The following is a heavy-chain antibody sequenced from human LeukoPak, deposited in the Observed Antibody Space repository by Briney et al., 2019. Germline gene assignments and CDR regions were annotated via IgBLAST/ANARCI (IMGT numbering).Heavy chain of an antibody. CDR1: GFTFSSYA. CDR3: AKDSAKKYDDY. V-gene: IGHV3-30*04. J-gene: IGHJ4*02. CDR2: ISYDGSNK. Sequence: GGSLRLSCAASGFTFSSYAMHWVRQAPGKGLEWVAVISYDGSNKYYADSVKGRFTISRDNSKNTLYLQMNGLRAEDTAVYYCAKDSAKKYDDYWGQGTLVTVSS. D-gene: IGHD2/OR15-2a*01.